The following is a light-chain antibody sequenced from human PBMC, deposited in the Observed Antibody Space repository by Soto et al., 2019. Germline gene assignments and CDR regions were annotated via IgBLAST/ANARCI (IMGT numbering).Light chain of an antibody. CDR2: GDS. Sequence: EIVMTQSPSTLSVSPGERATLSCRASQSISSNLAWYQQKAGQAPRLLIFGDSTRDTGIPARFSGSGSGTEFTLTISSLQSEDFAVYYCQQYNSWPRTFGQGTKVELK. CDR1: QSISSN. J-gene: IGKJ1*01. CDR3: QQYNSWPRT. V-gene: IGKV3-15*01.